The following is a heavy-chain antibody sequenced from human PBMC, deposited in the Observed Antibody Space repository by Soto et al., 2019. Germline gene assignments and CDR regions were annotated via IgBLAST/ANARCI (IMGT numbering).Heavy chain of an antibody. D-gene: IGHD3-16*02. CDR2: IYYSGST. CDR1: GGSISSGGYY. Sequence: PSETLSLTCTVSGGSISSGGYYWSWIRQHPGKGLEWIGYIYYSGSTYYNPSLKSRVTISVDTSKNQFSLKLSSVTAADTAVYYCARFWGSYRYFDYWGQGTLVTVSS. CDR3: ARFWGSYRYFDY. J-gene: IGHJ4*02. V-gene: IGHV4-31*03.